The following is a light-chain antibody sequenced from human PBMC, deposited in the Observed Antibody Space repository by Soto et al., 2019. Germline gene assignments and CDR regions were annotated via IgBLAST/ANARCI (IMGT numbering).Light chain of an antibody. CDR3: QQYDNWPIT. CDR2: GAS. Sequence: EIVLTQSPATLSVSPGERATLSCRASQSVSSNLAWYQQKPGQAPRLLISGASTRATGIPARLSGSGSGTEFTLTISSLWSEDFAVYYCQQYDNWPITFGQGTRLEIK. J-gene: IGKJ5*01. CDR1: QSVSSN. V-gene: IGKV3-15*01.